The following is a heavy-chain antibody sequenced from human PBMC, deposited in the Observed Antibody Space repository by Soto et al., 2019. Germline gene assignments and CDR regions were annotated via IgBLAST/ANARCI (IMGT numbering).Heavy chain of an antibody. Sequence: SKTLSLTGSVSGESISNFYWSWIRQPAGKGLEWIGHVHVSGGTNYNAPLQSRVTMSVDTSSNHVSLQLRSLTAAHTALYYCGRDRYGWYPGYDLDVWGPGTTVTVSS. V-gene: IGHV4-4*07. CDR1: GESISNFY. CDR2: VHVSGGT. J-gene: IGHJ6*02. D-gene: IGHD5-12*01. CDR3: GRDRYGWYPGYDLDV.